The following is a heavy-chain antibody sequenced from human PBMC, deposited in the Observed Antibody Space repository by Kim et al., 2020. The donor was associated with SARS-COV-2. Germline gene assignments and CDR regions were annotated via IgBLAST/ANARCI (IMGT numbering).Heavy chain of an antibody. V-gene: IGHV3-23*01. CDR3: AKDYDRVHSSGFYLGTQIVDF. CDR2: ISDNSGST. D-gene: IGHD3-22*01. CDR1: GFTFSSYA. Sequence: GGSLRLSCAASGFTFSSYAMSWVRQAPGKGLEWVSVISDNSGSTYYADSVKGRFTISRDNSKNTLYLHMTSLRADDTAVYFCAKDYDRVHSSGFYLGTQIVDFWGQGTLVTVSS. J-gene: IGHJ4*02.